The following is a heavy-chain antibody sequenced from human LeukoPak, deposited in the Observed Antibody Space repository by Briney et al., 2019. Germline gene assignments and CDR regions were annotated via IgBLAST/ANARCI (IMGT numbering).Heavy chain of an antibody. J-gene: IGHJ5*02. V-gene: IGHV3-30*03. Sequence: PGGSLRLSCAASGFTFSSYSMPWVRQAPGKGLEWVAVISYDGSNKYYADSVKGRFTISRDNSKNTLYLQMNSLRAEDTAVYYCARDLGEGSGWPNWFDPWGQGTLVTVSS. CDR1: GFTFSSYS. CDR3: ARDLGEGSGWPNWFDP. D-gene: IGHD6-19*01. CDR2: ISYDGSNK.